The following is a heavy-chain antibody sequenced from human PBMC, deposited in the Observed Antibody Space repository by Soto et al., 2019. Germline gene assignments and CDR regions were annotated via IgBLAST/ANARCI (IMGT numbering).Heavy chain of an antibody. J-gene: IGHJ6*02. Sequence: ASETLSLTCTVSGGSISSSSYYWGWIRQPPGKGLEWIGSIYYSGSTYYNPSLKSRVTISVDTSKNQFSLKLSSVTAADTAVYYCALSRGGSGNYYYYGMDVWGQGTTVTVSS. CDR1: GGSISSSSYY. D-gene: IGHD3-10*01. CDR2: IYYSGST. V-gene: IGHV4-39*01. CDR3: ALSRGGSGNYYYYGMDV.